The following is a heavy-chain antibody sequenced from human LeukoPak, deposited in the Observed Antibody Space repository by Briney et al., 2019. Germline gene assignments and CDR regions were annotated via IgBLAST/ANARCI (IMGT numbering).Heavy chain of an antibody. CDR3: AKGYLDGRDYYYYMDV. J-gene: IGHJ6*03. CDR2: IIGSGST. D-gene: IGHD3-9*01. Sequence: QPGGSLRLSCAASGFTLSNYAMSWVRQAPGKGLEWVSAIIGSGSTYSADSVKGRFTISRDNSKNTLYLQMNSLRAEDTALYYCAKGYLDGRDYYYYMDVWGKGTTVTVSS. V-gene: IGHV3-23*01. CDR1: GFTLSNYA.